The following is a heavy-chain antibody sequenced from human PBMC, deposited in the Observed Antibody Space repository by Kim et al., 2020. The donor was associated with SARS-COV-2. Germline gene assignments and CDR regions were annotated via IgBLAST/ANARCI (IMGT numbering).Heavy chain of an antibody. D-gene: IGHD3-10*01. Sequence: GGSLRLSCAASGFTFSDYYMSWIRQAPGKGLEWVSYISSSSSYTNYADSVKGRFTISRDNAKNSLYLQMNSLRAEDTAVYYCARVVRGVIISYAFDIWGQGTMVTVSS. J-gene: IGHJ3*02. CDR2: ISSSSSYT. CDR3: ARVVRGVIISYAFDI. V-gene: IGHV3-11*06. CDR1: GFTFSDYY.